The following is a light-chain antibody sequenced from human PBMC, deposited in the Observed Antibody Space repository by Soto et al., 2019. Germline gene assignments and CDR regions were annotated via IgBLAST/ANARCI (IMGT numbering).Light chain of an antibody. CDR3: QQYGSSPTWK. J-gene: IGKJ1*01. V-gene: IGKV3-20*01. CDR2: GAS. Sequence: EIVFTQSPGTLSLSPVERATLSFRASQSVSSSYLAWYQQKPGQAPRLLIYGASTRATGIPDRFSGSGSGTAFTLTIRSLEPEDSAVYYCQQYGSSPTWKCGQGNKGDIK. CDR1: QSVSSSY.